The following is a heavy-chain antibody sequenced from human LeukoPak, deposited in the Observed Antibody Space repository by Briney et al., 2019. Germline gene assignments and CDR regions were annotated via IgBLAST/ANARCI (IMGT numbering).Heavy chain of an antibody. J-gene: IGHJ4*02. D-gene: IGHD3-22*01. CDR2: INPKSGVT. CDR1: GYTFTDYY. V-gene: IGHV1-2*02. Sequence: GASMQVSCNTSGYTFTDYYIHWVRQAPGQGLAWMGWINPKSGVTNYAQNFQDRVTLTSDTSISTAYMDLSGLTSGDTAVYYCARALGNYYDSTVYQAYWGQGHLVTVSS. CDR3: ARALGNYYDSTVYQAY.